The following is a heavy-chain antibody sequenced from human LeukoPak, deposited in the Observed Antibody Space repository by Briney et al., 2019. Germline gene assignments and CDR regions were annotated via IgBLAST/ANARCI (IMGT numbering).Heavy chain of an antibody. CDR1: GFTLSSYA. D-gene: IGHD6-19*01. Sequence: PGGSLRLSCAASGFTLSSYAMSWVRQAPGKGLEWAAFVRYDSSNKYYADSVKGRFTVSRDNSKNMLYLQMNSLRAEDTAIYYCATLGDTSGWSPLNAFDVWGQGTMVTVSS. V-gene: IGHV3-30*02. CDR3: ATLGDTSGWSPLNAFDV. J-gene: IGHJ3*01. CDR2: VRYDSSNK.